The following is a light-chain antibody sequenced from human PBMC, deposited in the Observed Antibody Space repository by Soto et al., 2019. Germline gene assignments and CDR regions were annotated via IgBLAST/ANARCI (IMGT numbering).Light chain of an antibody. CDR2: LAS. CDR3: MQALQTPA. V-gene: IGKV2-28*01. CDR1: QSLQHSNGYND. Sequence: DIVMTQSPLSLPVTPGEPASISCRSSQSLQHSNGYNDLDWYLQKPGQSPQILIYLASNRASGVPDRFSVSGSGTDFTLKISRVEAEDVGVYYCMQALQTPAFGQGTKVEIK. J-gene: IGKJ1*01.